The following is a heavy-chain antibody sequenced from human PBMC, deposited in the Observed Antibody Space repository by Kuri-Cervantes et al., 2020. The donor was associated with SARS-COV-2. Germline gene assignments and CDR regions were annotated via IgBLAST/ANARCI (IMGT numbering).Heavy chain of an antibody. Sequence: GESLKISCAASGFTFSSYAMHWVRQAPGKGLEWVAVISYDGSNKYYADSVKGRFTISRDNSKNTLYLQMNSLRAEDTAVYYCARLDGYIEHWGQGTLVTVSS. CDR3: ARLDGYIEH. CDR1: GFTFSSYA. V-gene: IGHV3-30-3*01. CDR2: ISYDGSNK. J-gene: IGHJ5*02. D-gene: IGHD5-24*01.